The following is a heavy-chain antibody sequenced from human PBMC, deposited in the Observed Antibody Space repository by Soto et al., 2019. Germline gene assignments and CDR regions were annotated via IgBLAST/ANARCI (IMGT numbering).Heavy chain of an antibody. Sequence: SETLSLTCTVSGGSISSSSYYWGWIRQPPGKGLEWIGSIYYSGSTYYNPSLKSRVTISVDTSKNQFSLKLSSVTAADTAVYYCASYSSGWPYYYGMDVWGQGTTVTVSS. CDR3: ASYSSGWPYYYGMDV. V-gene: IGHV4-39*01. CDR1: GGSISSSSYY. CDR2: IYYSGST. D-gene: IGHD6-25*01. J-gene: IGHJ6*02.